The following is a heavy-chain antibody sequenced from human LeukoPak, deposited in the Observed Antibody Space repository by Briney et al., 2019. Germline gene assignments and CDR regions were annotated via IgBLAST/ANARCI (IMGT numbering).Heavy chain of an antibody. CDR2: IYYSGST. CDR3: ARVRDGYNFDY. V-gene: IGHV4-59*01. Sequence: SETLSLTCTVSGGSISSYYWSWIRQPPGKGLEWIGYIYYSGSTNYNPSLKSRVTISVDTSKNQFSLKLSSVTAADTAVYYCARVRDGYNFDYWGQGTLVTVSS. J-gene: IGHJ4*02. D-gene: IGHD5-24*01. CDR1: GGSISSYY.